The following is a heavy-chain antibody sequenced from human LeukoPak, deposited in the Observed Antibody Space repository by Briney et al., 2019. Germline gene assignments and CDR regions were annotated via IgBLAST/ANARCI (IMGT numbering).Heavy chain of an antibody. D-gene: IGHD2-2*02. CDR3: ARDRMDCSSTSCYRRAYYYYYGMDV. V-gene: IGHV3-30-3*01. Sequence: PGGSLRLSCAASGFTFSSYAMHWVRQAPGKGLEWVAVISYDGSNKYYADSVKGRFTISRDNSMNTLYLQMNSLRAEDTAVYYCARDRMDCSSTSCYRRAYYYYYGMDVWGQGTTVTVSS. CDR2: ISYDGSNK. CDR1: GFTFSSYA. J-gene: IGHJ6*02.